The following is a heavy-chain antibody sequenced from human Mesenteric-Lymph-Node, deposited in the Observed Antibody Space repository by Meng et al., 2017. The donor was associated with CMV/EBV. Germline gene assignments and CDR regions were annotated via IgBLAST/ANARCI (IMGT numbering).Heavy chain of an antibody. D-gene: IGHD4-23*01. V-gene: IGHV3-23*03. CDR1: GFTFSSYW. CDR3: ATLAVVTPPFDY. J-gene: IGHJ4*02. Sequence: GESLKISCTASGFTFSSYWMTWVRQAPGKGLEWVSVIYSGNSSTYYADSVKGRFTISRDNSKNTLYLQINSLRAEDTAVYYCATLAVVTPPFDYWGQGTLVTVSS. CDR2: IYSGNSST.